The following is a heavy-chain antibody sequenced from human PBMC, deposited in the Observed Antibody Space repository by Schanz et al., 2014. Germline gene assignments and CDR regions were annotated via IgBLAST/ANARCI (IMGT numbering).Heavy chain of an antibody. CDR3: ARGGPAYYFDD. Sequence: EVQLVESGGGLVQPGGSLRLSCAASGFSVGNKYMNWVRQAPGKGLEWVSIISGSGGNTYYADAVRGRFTISRDNSKNTVYIQMNSLRAEDTAVYYCARGGPAYYFDDWGQGTLVTVSS. CDR1: GFSVGNKY. J-gene: IGHJ4*02. V-gene: IGHV3-66*01. CDR2: ISGSGGNT.